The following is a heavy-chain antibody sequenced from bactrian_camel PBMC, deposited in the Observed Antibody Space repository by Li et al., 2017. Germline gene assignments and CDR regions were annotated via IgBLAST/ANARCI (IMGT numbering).Heavy chain of an antibody. CDR2: IGNDGKT. V-gene: IGHV3S53*01. Sequence: HVQLVESGGDSVQAGGSLRLSCVASGDTGNCMGWFRQASQDKEREAVAVIGNDGKTNYADSVKGRFTISKDSAKNTLYLQMNSPRPEDTATYYCAADDGFAGSWCYVRGFNNKYWGQGTQVTVS. CDR1: GDTGNC. CDR3: AADDGFAGSWCYVRGFNNKY. J-gene: IGHJ4*01. D-gene: IGHD3*01.